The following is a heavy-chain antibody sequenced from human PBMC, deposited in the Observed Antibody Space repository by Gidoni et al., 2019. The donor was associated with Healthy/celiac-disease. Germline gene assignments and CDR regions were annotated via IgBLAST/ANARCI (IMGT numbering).Heavy chain of an antibody. Sequence: EVQLLESGGGLVQPGGSLRLSCAASGFTFSSYAMSWVRQAPGKGLEWVSAISGSGGSTYYADSVKGRFTISRDNSKNTLYLQMNSLRAEDTAVYYCAKAAGDSSGYYYVQDTEYFQHWGQGTLVTVSS. CDR2: ISGSGGST. J-gene: IGHJ1*01. CDR1: GFTFSSYA. D-gene: IGHD3-22*01. V-gene: IGHV3-23*01. CDR3: AKAAGDSSGYYYVQDTEYFQH.